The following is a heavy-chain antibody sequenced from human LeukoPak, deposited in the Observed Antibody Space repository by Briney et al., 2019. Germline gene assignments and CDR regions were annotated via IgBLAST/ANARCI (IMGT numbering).Heavy chain of an antibody. J-gene: IGHJ4*02. CDR2: IIPMLNIA. D-gene: IGHD3-22*01. CDR3: STQDYSDSGGSGSYLDY. Sequence: ASVKVSCKAPGGTFSSYAISWVRQAPGQGLEWMGRIIPMLNIANFARKFQGRVMFTADKSTSTAYMELSSLRSEDTALYYCSTQDYSDSGGSGSYLDYWGQGTLVTVSS. CDR1: GGTFSSYA. V-gene: IGHV1-69*04.